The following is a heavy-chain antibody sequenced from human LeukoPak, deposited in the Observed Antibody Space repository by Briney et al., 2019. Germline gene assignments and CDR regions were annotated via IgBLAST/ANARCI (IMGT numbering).Heavy chain of an antibody. D-gene: IGHD3-10*01. CDR1: GLTFSRNY. V-gene: IGHV3-53*01. J-gene: IGHJ4*02. CDR3: ARVGGH. CDR2: IYSGGST. Sequence: PGGSLRLSCAASGLTFSRNYMSWVRQAPGKGLESVSVIYSGGSTYYADSVRGRFTTSRDNAKNTLYLQMNSLRVEDTAVYYCARVGGHWGQGTLVTVSS.